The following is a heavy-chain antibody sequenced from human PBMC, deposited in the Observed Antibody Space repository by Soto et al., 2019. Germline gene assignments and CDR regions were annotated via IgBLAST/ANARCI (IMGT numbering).Heavy chain of an antibody. CDR2: INHSGTT. CDR1: GGSFSGYQ. D-gene: IGHD1-1*01. Sequence: SETLSLSCVVYGGSFSGYQWNWIRQSPGQGLEWIGEINHSGTTKYNPSLESRINLSVDTSKKQFSLKMFSVTAADTAIYYCARGWRFDPWGQGTQVTVSS. J-gene: IGHJ5*02. CDR3: ARGWRFDP. V-gene: IGHV4-34*01.